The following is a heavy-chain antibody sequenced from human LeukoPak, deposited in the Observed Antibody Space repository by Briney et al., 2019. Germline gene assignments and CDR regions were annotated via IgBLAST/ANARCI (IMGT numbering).Heavy chain of an antibody. CDR1: GFTFSSYG. D-gene: IGHD4-17*01. CDR2: ISYDGSNK. J-gene: IGHJ6*02. Sequence: GGSLRLSCAASGFTFSSYGMHWVRQAPGKGLEWVAVISYDGSNKYYADSVKGRFTISRDNSKNTLYLQMNSLRAEERAGYYWAKSYGDYEPGGPYYCGMDVWGQGTTVPVSS. CDR3: AKSYGDYEPGGPYYCGMDV. V-gene: IGHV3-30*18.